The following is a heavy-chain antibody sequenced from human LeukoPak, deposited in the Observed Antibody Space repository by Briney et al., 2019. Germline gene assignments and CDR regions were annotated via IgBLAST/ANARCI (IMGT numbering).Heavy chain of an antibody. V-gene: IGHV4-61*01. CDR3: ARDRKPYYYDSSGYWFDP. CDR1: GGSISSGSYY. Sequence: SETLSLTCTVSGGSISSGSYYWSWIRQPPGKGLEWIGYIYYSGSTNYNPSLKSRVTISVDTSKNQFSLKLSSVTAADTAVYYCARDRKPYYYDSSGYWFDPWGQGTLVTVSS. CDR2: IYYSGST. D-gene: IGHD3-22*01. J-gene: IGHJ5*02.